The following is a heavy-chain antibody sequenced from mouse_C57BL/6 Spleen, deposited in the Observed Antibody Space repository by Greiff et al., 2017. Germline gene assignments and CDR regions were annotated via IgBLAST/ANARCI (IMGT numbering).Heavy chain of an antibody. D-gene: IGHD1-1*01. CDR3: ARGFCYYGSSGRGMDY. V-gene: IGHV1-75*01. J-gene: IGHJ4*01. CDR2: IFPGSGST. CDR1: GYTFTDYY. Sequence: QVQLKQSGPELVKPGASVKISCKASGYTFTDYYINWVKQRPGRGLEWIGWIFPGSGSTYYNEKFKGKATFTVDKSSSTAYMLLSSLTSEDSAVYFCARGFCYYGSSGRGMDYWGQGTSVTVSS.